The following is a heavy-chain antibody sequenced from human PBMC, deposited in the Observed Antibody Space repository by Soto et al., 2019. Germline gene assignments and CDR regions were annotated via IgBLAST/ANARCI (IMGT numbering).Heavy chain of an antibody. D-gene: IGHD3-22*01. CDR1: GFTFSSYA. V-gene: IGHV3-23*01. CDR3: AKDPFSSGYLSHLFDY. CDR2: ISGSGGST. Sequence: GGSLRLSCAASGFTFSSYAMSWVRQATGKGLEWVSAISGSGGSTYYAESVKGRFINSRDNSKNTLYLQMNSLRAEDTAVYYCAKDPFSSGYLSHLFDYWGQGTLVTVSS. J-gene: IGHJ4*02.